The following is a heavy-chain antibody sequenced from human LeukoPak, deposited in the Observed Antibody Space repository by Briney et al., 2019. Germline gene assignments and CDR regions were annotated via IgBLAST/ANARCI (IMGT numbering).Heavy chain of an antibody. CDR2: IYHSGST. J-gene: IGHJ4*02. D-gene: IGHD1-26*01. CDR1: GGSISSSNW. CDR3: ARGGSGSYYPMGY. Sequence: PSETLSLTCAVSGGSISSSNWWSWVRQPPGKGLEWIGEIYHSGSTNYNPSLKSRVTISVDKSKNQFSLKLSSVTAADTAVYYCARGGSGSYYPMGYWGQGTLVTVSS. V-gene: IGHV4-4*02.